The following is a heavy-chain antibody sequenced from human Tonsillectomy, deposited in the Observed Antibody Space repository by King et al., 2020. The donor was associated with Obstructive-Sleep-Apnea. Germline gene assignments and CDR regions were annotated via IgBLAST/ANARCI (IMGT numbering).Heavy chain of an antibody. CDR1: GGSFSGYY. D-gene: IGHD3-10*01. V-gene: IGHV4-34*01. CDR3: ARGQKRPAAPYYGSGSYYLVY. Sequence: VQLQQWGAGLLKPSETLSLTCAVYGGSFSGYYWSWIRQPPGKGLEWIGEINHSGSTNYNPSLKSRVTISVDTSKNQFSLKLSSVTAADTAVYYCARGQKRPAAPYYGSGSYYLVYWGQGTLVTVSS. J-gene: IGHJ4*02. CDR2: INHSGST.